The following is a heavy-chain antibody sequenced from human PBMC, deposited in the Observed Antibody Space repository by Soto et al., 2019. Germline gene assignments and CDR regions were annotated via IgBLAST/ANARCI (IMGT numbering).Heavy chain of an antibody. CDR3: ARAFDSGDLGLDL. V-gene: IGHV1-2*02. J-gene: IGHJ6*02. D-gene: IGHD4-17*01. CDR2: VSPLSGGT. CDR1: GYTFTGNY. Sequence: QVQLVPSGPAVKKPGASVRVSCTASGYTFTGNYIHWVRQDPGQGLEWMGWVSPLSGGTNLAQRFQGRGPLTRDTSINTAYMELSSLRSGDTALYFWARAFDSGDLGLDLWGQRATVSVSS.